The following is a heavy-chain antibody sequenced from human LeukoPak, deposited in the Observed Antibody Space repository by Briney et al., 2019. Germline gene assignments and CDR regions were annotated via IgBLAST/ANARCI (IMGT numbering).Heavy chain of an antibody. D-gene: IGHD4-17*01. V-gene: IGHV3-23*01. CDR2: VSGSGHST. J-gene: IGHJ4*02. CDR3: AKLRYGDYFGY. CDR1: GFTFSIYA. Sequence: GGSLRLSCAASGFTFSIYAMSWVRQAPGKGLEWVSTVSGSGHSTFYADSVKGRFTISRDNSKNTLYLQMNSLRAEDTAVYYCAKLRYGDYFGYWGQGTLVTVSS.